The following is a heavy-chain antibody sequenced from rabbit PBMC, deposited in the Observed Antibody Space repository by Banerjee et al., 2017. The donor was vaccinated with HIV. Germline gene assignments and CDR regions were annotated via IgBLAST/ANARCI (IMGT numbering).Heavy chain of an antibody. Sequence: QSLEESGGGLVKPEGSLTLTCKASGFTLSSYWMWWVRQAPGKGLEWITCIYSGSGGSTNYASWAKGRFTISKTSSTTVTLQMTSLTAADTATYFCARDQYSTGGYVGWGFGLWGQGTLVTVS. V-gene: IGHV1S40*01. J-gene: IGHJ4*01. CDR1: GFTLSSYW. D-gene: IGHD7-1*01. CDR2: IYSGSGGST. CDR3: ARDQYSTGGYVGWGFGL.